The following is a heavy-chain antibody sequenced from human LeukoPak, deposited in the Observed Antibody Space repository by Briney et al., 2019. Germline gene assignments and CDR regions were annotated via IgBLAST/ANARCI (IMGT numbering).Heavy chain of an antibody. J-gene: IGHJ4*02. CDR1: GFTFSSYS. CDR3: ARVADYYDSSGYYYLGY. D-gene: IGHD3-22*01. Sequence: GGSLRLSCAASGFTFSSYSMNWVRQAPGKGLEWVSSISSSSSYIYYADSVKGRFTISRDNAKNSLYLQMNSLRAEDTAVYYCARVADYYDSSGYYYLGYWGQGTLVTVSS. CDR2: ISSSSSYI. V-gene: IGHV3-21*01.